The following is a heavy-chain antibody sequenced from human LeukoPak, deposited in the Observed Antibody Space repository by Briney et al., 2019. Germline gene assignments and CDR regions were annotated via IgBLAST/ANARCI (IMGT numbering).Heavy chain of an antibody. D-gene: IGHD4-17*01. CDR2: ITNDGSST. CDR1: GFTFSSYW. J-gene: IGHJ4*02. V-gene: IGHV3-74*01. CDR3: AREGDYGDYFDY. Sequence: GGTLRLSCAASGFTFSSYWMHWVRQAPGKGLVWVSRITNDGSSTSHADSVKGRFTISRDNAKNTLYLQMNSLRAEDTAVYYCAREGDYGDYFDYWGQGTLVTVSS.